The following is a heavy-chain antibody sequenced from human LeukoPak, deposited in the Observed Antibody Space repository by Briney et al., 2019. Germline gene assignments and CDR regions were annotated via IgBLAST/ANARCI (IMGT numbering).Heavy chain of an antibody. J-gene: IGHJ4*02. CDR3: ARGTGYSYGD. CDR2: IYTSGST. CDR1: GYSISSGYY. V-gene: IGHV4-61*02. Sequence: SETLSLTCAVSGYSISSGYYWSWIRQPAGKGLEWIGRIYTSGSTNYNPSLKSRVTISVDKSKNQFSLKLSSVTAADTAVYYCARGTGYSYGDWGQGTLVTLSS. D-gene: IGHD5-18*01.